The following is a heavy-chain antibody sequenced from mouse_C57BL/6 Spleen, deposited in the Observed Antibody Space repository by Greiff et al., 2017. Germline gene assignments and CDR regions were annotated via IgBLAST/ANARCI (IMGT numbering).Heavy chain of an antibody. CDR1: GYTFTSYW. Sequence: QVQLQQPGAELVKPGASVHMSCKASGYTFTSYWITWVKQRPGQGLEWIGDIYPGSGSTNYNEKFKSKATLTVDTSSSTAYMQLSSLTSEDSAVYYCARDYYGSSYDYYAMDYWGQGTSVTVSS. CDR2: IYPGSGST. V-gene: IGHV1-55*01. D-gene: IGHD1-1*01. CDR3: ARDYYGSSYDYYAMDY. J-gene: IGHJ4*01.